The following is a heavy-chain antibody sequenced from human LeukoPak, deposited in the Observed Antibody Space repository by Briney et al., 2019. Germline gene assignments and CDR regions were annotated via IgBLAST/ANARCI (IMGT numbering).Heavy chain of an antibody. J-gene: IGHJ4*02. CDR1: GGSISSYY. D-gene: IGHD1-26*01. CDR3: AREGSEVGATDY. Sequence: SETLSLTCTVSGGSISSYYWSWIRQPPGKGLEWLGYIHYSGSTNYNPSLKSRLTISVDTSKNQFSLKLSSVTAADTAVYYCAREGSEVGATDYWGQGTLVTVSS. CDR2: IHYSGST. V-gene: IGHV4-59*01.